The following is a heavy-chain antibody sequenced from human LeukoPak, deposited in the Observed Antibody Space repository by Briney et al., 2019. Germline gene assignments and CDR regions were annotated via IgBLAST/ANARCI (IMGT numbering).Heavy chain of an antibody. CDR3: ARDPDYDFWSGYYDY. V-gene: IGHV4-61*02. J-gene: IGHJ4*02. CDR2: IYTSGST. CDR1: GGSISSGSYY. D-gene: IGHD3-3*01. Sequence: SETLSLXCTVSGGSISSGSYYWSWSRQPAGKGLEWIGRIYTSGSTNYNPSLKSRVTISVDTSKNQFSLKLSSVTAADTAVYYCARDPDYDFWSGYYDYWGQGTLVTVSS.